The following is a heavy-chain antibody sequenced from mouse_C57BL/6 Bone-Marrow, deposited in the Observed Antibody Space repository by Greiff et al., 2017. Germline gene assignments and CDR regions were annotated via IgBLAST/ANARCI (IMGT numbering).Heavy chain of an antibody. CDR1: GYTFTSYG. D-gene: IGHD4-1*01. CDR2: IYPRSGNT. V-gene: IGHV1-81*01. CDR3: AREVWDNYAMDY. Sequence: VHLVESGAELARPGASVKLSCKASGYTFTSYGISWVKQRTGQGLEWIGEIYPRSGNTYYNEKFKGKATLTADKSSSTAYMELRSLTSEDSAVYFCAREVWDNYAMDYWGQGTSVTVSA. J-gene: IGHJ4*01.